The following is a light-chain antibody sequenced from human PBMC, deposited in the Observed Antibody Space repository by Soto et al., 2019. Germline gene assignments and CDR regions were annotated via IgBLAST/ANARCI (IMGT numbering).Light chain of an antibody. J-gene: IGKJ5*01. Sequence: DIVLTQSPATLSLSPGERATLSCRASQSVSSYLAWYHQKPGQAPRLLIYDASNRATDIPDRFSGSGSGTDFTLTISSLEPEDFAVYYCQQRSTSPPGVTFGQGTRLEIK. V-gene: IGKV3-11*01. CDR2: DAS. CDR3: QQRSTSPPGVT. CDR1: QSVSSY.